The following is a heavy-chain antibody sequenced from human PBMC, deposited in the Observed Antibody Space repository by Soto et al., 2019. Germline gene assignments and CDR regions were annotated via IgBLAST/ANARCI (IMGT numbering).Heavy chain of an antibody. J-gene: IGHJ4*02. D-gene: IGHD5-12*01. CDR3: ARESGYDSPDD. CDR1: GNTFISSS. V-gene: IGHV1-69*08. Sequence: QVQLVQSGAEVKKPGSSVKVSCKTSGNTFISSSITWVRQAPGQGLEWMGKIIPVLGTTQYTQKFQGRLTITADKSTSTAYMELSSLRSEDTAIYFWARESGYDSPDDWGQGTLVTVSS. CDR2: IIPVLGTT.